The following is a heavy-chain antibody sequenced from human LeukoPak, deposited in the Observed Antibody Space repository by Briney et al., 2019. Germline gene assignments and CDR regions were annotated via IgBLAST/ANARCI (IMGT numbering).Heavy chain of an antibody. V-gene: IGHV5-51*01. CDR3: ARRAAVGARDYYYMDV. J-gene: IGHJ6*03. CDR1: GYTFISYW. Sequence: GESLKISCKGSGYTFISYWIGWVRQVPGKGLEWMGIIYPGDSDTRYSPSFQGQVTISADKSISTAYLQWSSLKASDTAMYYCARRAAVGARDYYYMDVWGKGTTVTVSS. CDR2: IYPGDSDT. D-gene: IGHD2-15*01.